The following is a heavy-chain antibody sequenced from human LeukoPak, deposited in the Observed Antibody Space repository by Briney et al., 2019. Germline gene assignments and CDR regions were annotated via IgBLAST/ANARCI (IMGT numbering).Heavy chain of an antibody. CDR1: GYDFTSVG. CDR3: ARAGSGSGWYFDY. D-gene: IGHD6-19*01. Sequence: ASVKGSCKASGYDFTSVGITWVRRAPGQGLEWMGWISPYNGNTRYAQKFQGRVAMTTDTSTTTAYMELRGLRFNDTAVYYCARAGSGSGWYFDYWGQGTLVTVSS. V-gene: IGHV1-18*01. J-gene: IGHJ4*02. CDR2: ISPYNGNT.